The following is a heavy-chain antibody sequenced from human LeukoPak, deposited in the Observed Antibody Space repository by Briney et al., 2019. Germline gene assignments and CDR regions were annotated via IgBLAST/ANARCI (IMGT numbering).Heavy chain of an antibody. CDR2: IYSGGST. CDR1: GFTVSSNY. J-gene: IGHJ4*02. D-gene: IGHD2-2*02. CDR3: ARDATPCSSTSCYIRSFDY. Sequence: GSLRLSCAASGFTVSSNYMSWVRQAPGKGLEWVSVIYSGGSTYYADSVKGRFTISRDNAKNSLYLQMNSLRAEDTAVYYCARDATPCSSTSCYIRSFDYWGQGTLVTVSS. V-gene: IGHV3-53*01.